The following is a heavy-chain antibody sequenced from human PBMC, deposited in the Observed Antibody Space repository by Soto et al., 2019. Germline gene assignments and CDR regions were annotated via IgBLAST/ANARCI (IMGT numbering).Heavy chain of an antibody. V-gene: IGHV3-64D*08. J-gene: IGHJ5*02. Sequence: GGSLRLSCSASGFTFSSYAMHWVRQAPGKGLEYVSAISSNGGSTYYADSVKGRFTISRDNSKNTLYLQMNSLRAEDTAVYYCAKDNNLAYYDFWSGYYENYNWFDPWGQGTLVTVS. CDR2: ISSNGGST. D-gene: IGHD3-3*01. CDR1: GFTFSSYA. CDR3: AKDNNLAYYDFWSGYYENYNWFDP.